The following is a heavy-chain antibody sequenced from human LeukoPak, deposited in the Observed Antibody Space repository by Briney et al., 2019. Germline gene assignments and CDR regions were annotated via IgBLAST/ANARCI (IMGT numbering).Heavy chain of an antibody. J-gene: IGHJ4*02. CDR1: GGTFSSYA. D-gene: IGHD6-19*01. CDR3: ARDLDSSGCLNY. CDR2: IIPILGIA. V-gene: IGHV1-69*04. Sequence: SVKVSCKASGGTFSSYAISWVRRAPGQGLEWMGRIIPILGIANYAQKFQGRVTITADKSTSTAYMELSSLRSEDTAVYYCARDLDSSGCLNYWGQGTLVTVSS.